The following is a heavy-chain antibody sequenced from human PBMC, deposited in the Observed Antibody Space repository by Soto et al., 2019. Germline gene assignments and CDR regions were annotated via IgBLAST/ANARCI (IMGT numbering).Heavy chain of an antibody. Sequence: GSLRLSCAASGFTVSSNYMSWVRQAPGKGLEWVSVIYSGGSTYYADSVKGRFTISRDYSKNTLYLQMNSLRAEDTAVYYCARGESGIAAAGPYYYYGMDVWGQGTTVTVSS. CDR3: ARGESGIAAAGPYYYYGMDV. D-gene: IGHD6-13*01. J-gene: IGHJ6*02. V-gene: IGHV3-53*01. CDR1: GFTVSSNY. CDR2: IYSGGST.